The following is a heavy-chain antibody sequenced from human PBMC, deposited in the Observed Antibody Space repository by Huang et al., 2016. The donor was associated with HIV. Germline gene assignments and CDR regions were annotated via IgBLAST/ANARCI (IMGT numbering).Heavy chain of an antibody. V-gene: IGHV4-34*01. D-gene: IGHD3-22*01. J-gene: IGHJ4*02. CDR1: GGSFSGYY. Sequence: QVQLQQWGAGLLKPSETLSLTCAVYGGSFSGYYWSWIRPHPGKGLEWIGEINHSGSTNYNPSRKSRVTISVDASKNQFSLKLSSVTAADTAVYYCARILMYYNSSGYGFDYWGQGTLVTVSS. CDR2: INHSGST. CDR3: ARILMYYNSSGYGFDY.